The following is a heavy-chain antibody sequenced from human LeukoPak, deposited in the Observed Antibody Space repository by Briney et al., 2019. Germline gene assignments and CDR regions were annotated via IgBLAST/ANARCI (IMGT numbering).Heavy chain of an antibody. Sequence: GASVKVSCKASGYTFSGSYIHWVRQAPGQGLEWMGRINPNSGDTNFAQTFQGRVTMTRDTSIITAYMELSRLRSDDTAVYFCARGYYDSSDYEYFQHWGQGTLVTVSS. V-gene: IGHV1-2*06. CDR2: INPNSGDT. CDR1: GYTFSGSY. CDR3: ARGYYDSSDYEYFQH. J-gene: IGHJ1*01. D-gene: IGHD3-22*01.